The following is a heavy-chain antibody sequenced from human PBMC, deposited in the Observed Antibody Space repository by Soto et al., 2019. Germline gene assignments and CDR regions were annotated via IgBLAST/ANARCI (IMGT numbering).Heavy chain of an antibody. Sequence: QVLVQESGPGLVKPSQTLTLSCTVSGGSVDSGNHYWNWIRQPPGKGLEWIGYIYYGESTYYNPSLKRRATLSGDKSQSRFSLRLTSVTAADTAGYYCARDMGSAMTTRIFDHWGQGTLVTVSS. CDR2: IYYGEST. D-gene: IGHD4-17*01. V-gene: IGHV4-30-4*01. CDR3: ARDMGSAMTTRIFDH. J-gene: IGHJ4*02. CDR1: GGSVDSGNHY.